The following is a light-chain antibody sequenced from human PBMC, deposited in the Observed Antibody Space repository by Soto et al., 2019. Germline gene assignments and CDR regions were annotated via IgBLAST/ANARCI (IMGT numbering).Light chain of an antibody. CDR3: QQRSNWPPIT. CDR1: QSISSY. Sequence: EIVLTQSPATLSLSPGERSTLSCRASQSISSYVAWYQQKPGQAPRLLIYDVSIRATGIPARFSGSGSGTDFTLTISSLEAEDFAVYYCQQRSNWPPITFGQGTRLEIK. CDR2: DVS. V-gene: IGKV3-11*01. J-gene: IGKJ5*01.